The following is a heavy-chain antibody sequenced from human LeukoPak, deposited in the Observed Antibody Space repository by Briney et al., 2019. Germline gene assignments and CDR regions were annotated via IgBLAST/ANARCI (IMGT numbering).Heavy chain of an antibody. D-gene: IGHD2-15*01. CDR2: IYHSGST. CDR1: GGSIDSRSYY. J-gene: IGHJ4*02. Sequence: PSETLSLTCTVSGGSIDSRSYYWDWIRQAPRKGLEWIGTIYHSGSTEYIPSLKSRVAIFVDTSKNQFSLILHSVAAADTAVYYCARRSEFDNTHYHYFDYWGQGALVTVSS. CDR3: ARRSEFDNTHYHYFDY. V-gene: IGHV4-39*01.